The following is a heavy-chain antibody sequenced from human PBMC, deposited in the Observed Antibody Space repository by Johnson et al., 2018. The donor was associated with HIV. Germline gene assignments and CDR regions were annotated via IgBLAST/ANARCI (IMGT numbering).Heavy chain of an antibody. CDR3: ATGDGRGAFDI. J-gene: IGHJ3*02. Sequence: VQLVESGGGLVQPGGSLRLSCAASGLSVSNNYMTWVRQAPGKGLEWVSVLSSGGDTWYAGSVTGRFTISRDNSKNTLYLQMNSLRAEDTAVYYCATGDGRGAFDIWGQGTMVTVSS. CDR1: GLSVSNNY. D-gene: IGHD7-27*01. CDR2: LSSGGDT. V-gene: IGHV3-66*01.